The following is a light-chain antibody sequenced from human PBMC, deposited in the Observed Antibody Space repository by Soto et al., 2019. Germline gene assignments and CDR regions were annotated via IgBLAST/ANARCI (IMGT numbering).Light chain of an antibody. J-gene: IGKJ5*01. V-gene: IGKV3-11*01. CDR2: DAS. Sequence: IVLTQSPATLSLCPGETAILSCRASQTVSSYLSWYQHKPGQAPRLLIYDASKRAPGIPARFSGSGSGTDFPLTISSLEPEDFAVYYCQQRSTSITFGQGTRLEIE. CDR1: QTVSSY. CDR3: QQRSTSIT.